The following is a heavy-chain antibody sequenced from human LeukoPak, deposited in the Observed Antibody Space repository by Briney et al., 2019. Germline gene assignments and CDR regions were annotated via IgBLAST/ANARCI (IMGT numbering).Heavy chain of an antibody. CDR2: IYYIGST. V-gene: IGHV4-59*01. Sequence: SETLSLTCTVSGDSISSYYWSWIREPPGKGLEWIGYIYYIGSTNYNPSLKSRVTISVDTSKNQFSLKLSSVTAADTAVYYCARDYAFDIWRQGTMVTVSS. CDR3: ARDYAFDI. CDR1: GDSISSYY. J-gene: IGHJ3*02.